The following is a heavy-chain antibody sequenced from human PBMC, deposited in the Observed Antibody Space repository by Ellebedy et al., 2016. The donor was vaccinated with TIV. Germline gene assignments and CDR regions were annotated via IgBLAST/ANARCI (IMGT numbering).Heavy chain of an antibody. J-gene: IGHJ3*02. CDR3: LYNWNPRHAFDI. Sequence: AASVKVSCKASGDAFDKYAINWVRQAPGQGLEWMGGIIPFFGTAIYEQKFKGRVTITADKSTSTAYMEGISLTSEDTAVYYCLYNWNPRHAFDIWGQGTMVTVSS. CDR2: IIPFFGTA. D-gene: IGHD1-20*01. CDR1: GDAFDKYA. V-gene: IGHV1-69*06.